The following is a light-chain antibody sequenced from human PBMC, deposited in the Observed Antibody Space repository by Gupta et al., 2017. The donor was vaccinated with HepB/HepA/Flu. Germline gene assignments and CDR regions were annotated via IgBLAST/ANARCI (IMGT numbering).Light chain of an antibody. CDR3: QQYGSSPGT. CDR1: QSVSSSY. CDR2: GAS. V-gene: IGKV3-20*01. J-gene: IGKJ1*01. Sequence: EIVFTQSPGTLSWSPGERATLSCRASQSVSSSYLAWYQQKPGQAPRLLIYGASSRATGIPDRFSGSGSGTDFTRTISRLEPEDFAVYYCQQYGSSPGTFGQGTKVEIK.